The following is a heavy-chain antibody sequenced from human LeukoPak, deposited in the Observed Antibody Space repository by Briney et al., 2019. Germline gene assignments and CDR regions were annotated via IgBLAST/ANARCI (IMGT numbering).Heavy chain of an antibody. D-gene: IGHD3-22*01. CDR2: ICWYGGST. J-gene: IGHJ4*02. CDR3: AFGYYYDSSGYYYFDY. CDR1: GFTFDDYT. V-gene: IGHV3-43*01. Sequence: GGSLSLSCAVSGFTFDDYTMHWVRQAPGKGLEGVSLICWYGGSTYYADSVKGRFTISRDNSKNSLYLQMNSLRTEDTALYYCAFGYYYDSSGYYYFDYWGQGSLVTVSS.